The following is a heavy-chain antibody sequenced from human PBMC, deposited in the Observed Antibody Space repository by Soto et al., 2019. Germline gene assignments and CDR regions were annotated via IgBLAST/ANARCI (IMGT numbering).Heavy chain of an antibody. CDR1: GFTFSSYG. Sequence: SLRLSCAASGFTFSSYGMHWVRQAPGKGLEWVAVIWYDGGSTYYADSVKGRFTISRDNSKNTLYLQMSSLRAEDTAVYYCVPTYYDILTGYQVYWGQGTLVTVSS. J-gene: IGHJ4*02. D-gene: IGHD3-9*01. CDR3: VPTYYDILTGYQVY. V-gene: IGHV3-30*19. CDR2: IWYDGGST.